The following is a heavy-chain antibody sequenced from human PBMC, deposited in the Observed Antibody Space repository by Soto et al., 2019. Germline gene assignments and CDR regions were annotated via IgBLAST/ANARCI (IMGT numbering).Heavy chain of an antibody. CDR1: GYSFTSYW. J-gene: IGHJ6*02. D-gene: IGHD6-13*01. Sequence: PGESLKISCKGSGYSFTSYWIGWVRQMPGKGLEWMGIIYPGDSDTRYSPSFQGQVTISADKSSSTAYLQWSSLKASDTAMYYCARHGVAAAGTVPHYYYSGMDVWGQGTTVTVS. V-gene: IGHV5-51*01. CDR3: ARHGVAAAGTVPHYYYSGMDV. CDR2: IYPGDSDT.